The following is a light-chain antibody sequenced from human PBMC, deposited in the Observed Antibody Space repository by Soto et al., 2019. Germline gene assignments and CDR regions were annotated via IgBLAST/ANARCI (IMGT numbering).Light chain of an antibody. CDR3: QQSYSTLAWT. J-gene: IGKJ1*01. V-gene: IGKV1-39*01. CDR2: AAS. Sequence: DIQMTQSPSSLSASVGDRVTITCLASQSISSYLNWYQQKPGKAPKLLIYAASSLQSGVPSRFSGSGSGTDFTLTISSLQPEDVATYYCQQSYSTLAWTVGQGTKVEIK. CDR1: QSISSY.